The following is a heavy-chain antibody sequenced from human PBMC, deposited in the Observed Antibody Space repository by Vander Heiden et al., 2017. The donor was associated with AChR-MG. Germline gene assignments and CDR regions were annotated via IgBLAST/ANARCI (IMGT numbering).Heavy chain of an antibody. J-gene: IGHJ6*02. CDR2: ISYDGSNK. CDR1: GFPFSSYV. D-gene: IGHD3-10*02. Sequence: QVQLVESGGGVVQPGRSLRLSCAASGFPFSSYVMNWVRQAPGKGLEWVAVISYDGSNKYYAGSVKGRFTISRDNSKNTLYLQMNSLRAEDTAVYYCARNARGVLTYYYYYGMDVWGQGTTVTVSS. CDR3: ARNARGVLTYYYYYGMDV. V-gene: IGHV3-30-3*01.